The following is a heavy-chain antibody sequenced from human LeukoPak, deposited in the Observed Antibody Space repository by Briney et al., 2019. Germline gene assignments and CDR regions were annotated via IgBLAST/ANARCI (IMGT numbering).Heavy chain of an antibody. CDR1: GYTFISYG. V-gene: IGHV1-18*01. D-gene: IGHD1-1*01. J-gene: IGHJ6*02. CDR2: ISTYNGNT. CDR3: ARATTPRFDYYYGMDV. Sequence: ASVKVSCKASGYTFISYGISWVRQAPGQGLEWMGWISTYNGNTNYAQKLQGRVTMTRDTSTSTVYMELSSPRSEDTAVYYCARATTPRFDYYYGMDVWGQGTTVTVSS.